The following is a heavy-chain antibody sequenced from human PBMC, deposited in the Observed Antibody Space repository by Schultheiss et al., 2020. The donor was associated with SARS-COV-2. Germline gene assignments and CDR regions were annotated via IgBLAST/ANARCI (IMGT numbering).Heavy chain of an antibody. CDR1: GGSISGYY. J-gene: IGHJ3*02. CDR2: IYYIGTT. CDR3: ARGPGIVVVTTWGAFDI. D-gene: IGHD3-22*01. Sequence: SETLSLTCTVSGGSISGYYWNWIRQPPGKGLEWIGSIYYIGTTNYNPSLKSRVTISVDTSKNQFSLKLSSVTAADTAVYYCARGPGIVVVTTWGAFDIWGQGTMVTVSS. V-gene: IGHV4-59*01.